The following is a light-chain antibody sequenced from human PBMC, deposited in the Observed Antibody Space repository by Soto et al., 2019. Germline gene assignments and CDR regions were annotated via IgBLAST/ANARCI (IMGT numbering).Light chain of an antibody. CDR1: QSVSYY. V-gene: IGKV3-20*01. CDR3: QHYQPYGYSTPLT. Sequence: EIVLTQSPGTLSLSPGERATLSCRASQSVSYYLAWYQQKPGQAPSLLIYDASSRATGVPDRFTGSGSGTDFALTISRLHREHFTVYYCQHYQPYGYSTPLTFGGGTKVEIK. CDR2: DAS. J-gene: IGKJ4*01.